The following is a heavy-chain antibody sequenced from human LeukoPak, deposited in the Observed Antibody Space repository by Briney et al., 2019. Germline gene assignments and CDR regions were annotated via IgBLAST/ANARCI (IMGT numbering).Heavy chain of an antibody. J-gene: IGHJ4*02. CDR3: ARGAYYYED. CDR2: ISSSSSTI. Sequence: PGGSLRLSCAVSGFTVSSIYMSWVRQAPGKGLEWVSYISSSSSTIYYADSVKGRFTISRDNAKNSLYLQMNSLRAEDTAVYYCARGAYYYEDWGQGTLVTVSS. V-gene: IGHV3-48*01. CDR1: GFTVSSIY. D-gene: IGHD3-22*01.